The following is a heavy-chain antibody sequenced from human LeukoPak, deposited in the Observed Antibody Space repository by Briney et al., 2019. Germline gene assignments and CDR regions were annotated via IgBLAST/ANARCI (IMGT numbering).Heavy chain of an antibody. V-gene: IGHV3-23*01. CDR1: GFTFSTYA. CDR2: ISGSGGHT. CDR3: ARGTDYYDSSGYSYFAY. D-gene: IGHD3-22*01. Sequence: GGSLRLSCAASGFTFSTYAMSWVRQGPGKGLEWVSAISGSGGHTNYADSVKGRFTISRDNSKNTLYLQINSLRADDTAVYYCARGTDYYDSSGYSYFAYWGQGTLVTVSS. J-gene: IGHJ4*02.